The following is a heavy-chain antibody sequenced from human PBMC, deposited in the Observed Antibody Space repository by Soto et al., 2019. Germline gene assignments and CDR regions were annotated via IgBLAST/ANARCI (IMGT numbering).Heavy chain of an antibody. CDR2: IIPMLGVR. Sequence: QVQLVQSGAEVKKPGSSVKVSCKDSGGTFNTYSMFWVRQAPGQGLEWMGRIIPMLGVRNYAQRFQDRVTITAHNSTATVHMELSSLRSEDTDLYYCTTGSWSGEVFDIWGQGTMVTVSS. CDR1: GGTFNTYS. J-gene: IGHJ3*02. CDR3: TTGSWSGEVFDI. V-gene: IGHV1-69*02. D-gene: IGHD1-1*01.